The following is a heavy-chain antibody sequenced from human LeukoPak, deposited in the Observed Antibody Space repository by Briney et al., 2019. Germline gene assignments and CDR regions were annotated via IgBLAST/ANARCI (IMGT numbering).Heavy chain of an antibody. V-gene: IGHV3-7*03. J-gene: IGHJ4*02. D-gene: IGHD3-3*01. CDR3: ATEEWYRFDY. CDR2: IKPDGSEK. CDR1: GFTFSNYW. Sequence: GGSLRLSCAASGFTFSNYWMTGVRQAPGKGLEWVATIKPDGSEKYYVDSVKGRFTISRDNAKNSLYLQMNSLRAEDAAVYYCATEEWYRFDYWGQGTLVTVSS.